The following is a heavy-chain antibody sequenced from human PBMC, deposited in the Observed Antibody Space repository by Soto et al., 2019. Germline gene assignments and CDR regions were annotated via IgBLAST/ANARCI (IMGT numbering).Heavy chain of an antibody. CDR2: IRSKAYGGTT. D-gene: IGHD3-3*01. Sequence: GGSLRLSCTASGFTFGDYAMSWFRQAPGKGLEWVGFIRSKAYGGTTEYAASVKGRFTISRDDSKSIAYLQMNSLKTEDTAVYYCTRGTGYYTLGWYFDLWGRGTLVTVSS. J-gene: IGHJ2*01. V-gene: IGHV3-49*03. CDR1: GFTFGDYA. CDR3: TRGTGYYTLGWYFDL.